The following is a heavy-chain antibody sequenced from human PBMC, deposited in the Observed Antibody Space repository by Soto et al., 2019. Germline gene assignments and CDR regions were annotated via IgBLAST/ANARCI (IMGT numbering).Heavy chain of an antibody. CDR2: IGTAGDT. Sequence: GGSLRLSCAASGFTFSSYDMHWVRQATGKGLEWVSAIGTAGDTYYPGSVKGRFTISRENAKNSLYLQMNSLRAEDTAVYYCARGPDSSGYFLYWYFDLWGRGTLVTVSS. CDR1: GFTFSSYD. V-gene: IGHV3-13*01. J-gene: IGHJ2*01. CDR3: ARGPDSSGYFLYWYFDL. D-gene: IGHD3-22*01.